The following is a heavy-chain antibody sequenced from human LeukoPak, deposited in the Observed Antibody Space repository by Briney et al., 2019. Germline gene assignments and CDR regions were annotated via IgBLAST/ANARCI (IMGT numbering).Heavy chain of an antibody. CDR1: GFTLGSHA. V-gene: IGHV3-30-3*01. CDR2: ISYDGSNK. Sequence: GGSLKLSCAASGFTLGSHAMHWVGQAPGKGLKGGAVISYDGSNKYYADSVKGRFTISRDNSKNTLYLQMNSLRAEDTAVYYCASIVGAIGPFDYWGQGTLVTVSS. D-gene: IGHD1-26*01. J-gene: IGHJ4*02. CDR3: ASIVGAIGPFDY.